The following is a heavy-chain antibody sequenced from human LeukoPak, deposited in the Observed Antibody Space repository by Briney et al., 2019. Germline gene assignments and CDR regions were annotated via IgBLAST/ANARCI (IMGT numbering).Heavy chain of an antibody. D-gene: IGHD5-18*01. Sequence: SETLSLTCAVYGGSFSGYYWRWIRQPPGKGLEWIGEINHSGSTNYNPSLKSRVTISVDTSKNQFSLKLSSVTAADTAVYYCARGGGYSYVEYFQHWGQGTLVTVSS. CDR3: ARGGGYSYVEYFQH. J-gene: IGHJ1*01. CDR1: GGSFSGYY. CDR2: INHSGST. V-gene: IGHV4-34*01.